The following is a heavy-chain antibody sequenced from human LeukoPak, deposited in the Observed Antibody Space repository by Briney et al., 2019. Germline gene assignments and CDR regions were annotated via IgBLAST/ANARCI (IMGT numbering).Heavy chain of an antibody. D-gene: IGHD3-10*01. CDR1: GGSFSGYY. V-gene: IGHV4-34*01. J-gene: IGHJ6*03. Sequence: SETLSLTCAVYGGSFSGYYWSWIRQPPGKGLEWIGSIYYSGSTYYNPSLKSRVTISVDTSKNQFSLKLSSVTAADTAVYYCARQYSGSGSYLRPNFYYYYYMDVWGKGTTVTISS. CDR3: ARQYSGSGSYLRPNFYYYYYMDV. CDR2: IYYSGST.